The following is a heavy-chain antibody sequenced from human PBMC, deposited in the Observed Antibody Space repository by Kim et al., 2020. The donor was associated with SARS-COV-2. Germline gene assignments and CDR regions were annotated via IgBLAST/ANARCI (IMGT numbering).Heavy chain of an antibody. Sequence: SETLSLTCAVSGGSISSSNWWSWVRQPPGKGLEWIGEIYHSGSTNYHPSLKSRVTISVDKSKNQFSLKLSSVTAADTAVYYCARAGQWLVPFDYWGQGTPVTVSS. CDR3: ARAGQWLVPFDY. D-gene: IGHD6-19*01. CDR1: GGSISSSNW. CDR2: IYHSGST. V-gene: IGHV4-4*02. J-gene: IGHJ4*02.